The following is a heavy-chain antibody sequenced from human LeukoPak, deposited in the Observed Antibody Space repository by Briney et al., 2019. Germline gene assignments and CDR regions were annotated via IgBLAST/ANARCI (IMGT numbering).Heavy chain of an antibody. J-gene: IGHJ6*02. CDR2: INHSGST. D-gene: IGHD6-19*01. CDR1: GGSFSGYY. Sequence: SETLSLTCAVYGGSFSGYYWSWIRQPPGKGLEWIGEINHSGSTNYNPSLKSRVTISVDTSKNQFSLKLSSVTAADTAVYYCARESSWQWLVPLDYYYGMDVWGQGTTVTVSS. CDR3: ARESSWQWLVPLDYYYGMDV. V-gene: IGHV4-34*01.